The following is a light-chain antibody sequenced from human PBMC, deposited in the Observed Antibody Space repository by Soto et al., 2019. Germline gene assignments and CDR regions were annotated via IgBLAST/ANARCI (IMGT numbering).Light chain of an antibody. CDR3: SSYTNINTRACV. CDR1: SSDVGYYNY. V-gene: IGLV2-8*01. J-gene: IGLJ1*01. CDR2: EVS. Sequence: QSVLTQPPSASGSPGQSVTISCTGTSSDVGYYNYVSWYQQHPGKAPKLIIYEVSKRPSGVPDRFSGSKSGNTASLTVSGLQAEDEAEYYCSSYTNINTRACVFGTGTKVTVL.